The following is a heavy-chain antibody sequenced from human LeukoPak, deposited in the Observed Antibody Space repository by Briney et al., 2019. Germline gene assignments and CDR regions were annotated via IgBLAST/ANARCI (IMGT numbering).Heavy chain of an antibody. V-gene: IGHV4-39*07. J-gene: IGHJ3*02. CDR3: AREPPYYDFWSGYRRGAFDI. D-gene: IGHD3-3*01. Sequence: PSETLSLTCTVSGGSISSRGYYWGWIRQSPGKGLEWIGSMYYSGSTYYNPSLKSRVTISVDTSNNHFSLKLSSVTAADTAVYYCAREPPYYDFWSGYRRGAFDIWGQGTMVTVSS. CDR1: GGSISSRGYY. CDR2: MYYSGST.